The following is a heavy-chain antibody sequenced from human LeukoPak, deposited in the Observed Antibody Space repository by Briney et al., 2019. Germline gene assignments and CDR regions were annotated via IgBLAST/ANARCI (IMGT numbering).Heavy chain of an antibody. V-gene: IGHV3-23*01. CDR3: AKDGHYDYVWGSYLNPDYFDY. J-gene: IGHJ4*02. D-gene: IGHD3-16*02. CDR2: ISGSGGST. CDR1: GFTFSSYA. Sequence: GGSLRLSCAASGFTFSSYAMSWVRQAPGKGLEWVSAISGSGGSTYYADSVKGRFTISRDNSKNTLYLQMNSLRAEDTAVYYCAKDGHYDYVWGSYLNPDYFDYWGQGTLVTVSS.